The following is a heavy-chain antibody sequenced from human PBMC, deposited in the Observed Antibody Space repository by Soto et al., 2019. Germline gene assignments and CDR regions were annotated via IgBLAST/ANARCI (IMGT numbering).Heavy chain of an antibody. CDR1: GFTFSSYS. D-gene: IGHD5-12*01. CDR3: ARDLWDSSSGEDDY. J-gene: IGHJ4*02. V-gene: IGHV3-21*01. Sequence: PGGSLRLSCAASGFTFSSYSMNWVRQAPGKGLEWVSSISSSSSYIYYADSVKGRFTISRDNAKNSLYLQMNSLRAEDTAVYYCARDLWDSSSGEDDYWGQGTLVTVSS. CDR2: ISSSSSYI.